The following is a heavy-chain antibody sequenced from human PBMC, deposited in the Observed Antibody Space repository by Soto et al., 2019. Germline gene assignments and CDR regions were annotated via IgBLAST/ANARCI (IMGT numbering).Heavy chain of an antibody. CDR2: ISSSSSYI. CDR1: GFTFSSYS. CDR3: ARVGTVLGATRRRGWFDP. V-gene: IGHV3-21*01. J-gene: IGHJ5*02. Sequence: GGSLRLSCAASGFTFSSYSMNWVRQAPGKGLEWVSSISSSSSYIYYADSVKGRFTISRDNAKNSLYLQMNSLRAEDTAVYYCARVGTVLGATRRRGWFDPWGQGTLVTVSS. D-gene: IGHD1-1*01.